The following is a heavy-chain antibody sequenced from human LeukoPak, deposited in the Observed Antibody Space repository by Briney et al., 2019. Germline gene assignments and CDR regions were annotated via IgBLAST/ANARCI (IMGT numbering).Heavy chain of an antibody. D-gene: IGHD6-6*01. J-gene: IGHJ4*02. CDR2: ISSSGSTI. CDR1: GFTFSSYE. Sequence: GGSLRLSCAASGFTFSSYEMNWVRQAPGKGLEWVSYISSSGSTIYYADSVKGRFTISRDNAKNSLYLQMNNLRAEDTAVYYCARDADYSSSSDFDYWGQGTLVTVSS. V-gene: IGHV3-48*03. CDR3: ARDADYSSSSDFDY.